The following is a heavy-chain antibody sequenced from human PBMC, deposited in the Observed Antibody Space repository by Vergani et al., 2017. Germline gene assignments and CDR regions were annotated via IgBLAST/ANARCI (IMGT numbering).Heavy chain of an antibody. Sequence: QVQLQESGPGLVKPSETLSLTCAVSGGSISSGGYSWSWIRQPPGKGLEWIGYIYHSGSTYYNPSLKSRVTISVDRSKNQFSLKLSSVTAADTAVYYCARAPYSNYLLYFDYWGQGTLVTVSS. D-gene: IGHD4-11*01. J-gene: IGHJ4*02. V-gene: IGHV4-30-2*01. CDR3: ARAPYSNYLLYFDY. CDR2: IYHSGST. CDR1: GGSISSGGYS.